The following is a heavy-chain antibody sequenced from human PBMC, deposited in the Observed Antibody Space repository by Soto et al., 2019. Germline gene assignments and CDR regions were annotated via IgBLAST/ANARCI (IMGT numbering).Heavy chain of an antibody. CDR2: MNPNSGNT. CDR1: GYTFTSYD. V-gene: IGHV1-8*01. CDR3: ARYYYYYYVMDV. Sequence: ASVKVSCKASGYTFTSYDINWVRQATGQGLEWMGWMNPNSGNTGYAQKFQGRVTMTRNTSISTAYMELSSLRSEDTAVYYCARYYYYYYVMDVWGQGSTVTVSS. J-gene: IGHJ6*02.